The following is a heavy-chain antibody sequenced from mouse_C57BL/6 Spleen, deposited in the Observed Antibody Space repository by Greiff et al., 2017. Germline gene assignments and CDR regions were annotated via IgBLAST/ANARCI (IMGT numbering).Heavy chain of an antibody. CDR3: ARSYDGYYYFDY. V-gene: IGHV5-4*03. CDR2: ISDGGSYT. CDR1: GFTFSSYA. D-gene: IGHD2-3*01. Sequence: EVNVVESGGGLVKPGGSLKLSCAASGFTFSSYAMSWVRQTPEKRLEWVATISDGGSYTYYPDNVKGRFTISRDNAKNNLYLQMSHLKSEDTAMYYCARSYDGYYYFDYWGQGTTLTVSS. J-gene: IGHJ2*01.